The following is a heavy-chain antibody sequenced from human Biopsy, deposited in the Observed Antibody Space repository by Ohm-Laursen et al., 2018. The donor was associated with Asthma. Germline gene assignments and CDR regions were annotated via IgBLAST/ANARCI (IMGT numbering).Heavy chain of an antibody. D-gene: IGHD6-19*01. CDR2: IMTVFGTT. Sequence: GSSVKVSCKAPGGTFSNFAISWVRQAPGQGLEWLGGIMTVFGTTNYAQKFRGRVTITADESTSTAYMEVTSLRSEDTAIYYCARCQVGYSSGWSLLLKKIYYSGMDVWGQGNAVTVSS. J-gene: IGHJ6*02. CDR1: GGTFSNFA. CDR3: ARCQVGYSSGWSLLLKKIYYSGMDV. V-gene: IGHV1-69*01.